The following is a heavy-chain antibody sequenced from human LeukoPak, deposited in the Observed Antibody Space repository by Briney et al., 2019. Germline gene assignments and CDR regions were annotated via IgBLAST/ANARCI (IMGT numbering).Heavy chain of an antibody. J-gene: IGHJ6*03. D-gene: IGHD3-10*01. CDR3: ARDWFEGWLYPPVYYYYYMDV. CDR1: GFTFSSYS. V-gene: IGHV3-21*01. CDR2: ISSSSSYI. Sequence: GGSLRLSCAASGFTFSSYSMNWVRQAPGKGLEWVSSISSSSSYIYYADSVKGRFTISRDNAKNSLYLQMNSLRAEDTAVYYCARDWFEGWLYPPVYYYYYMDVWGKGTTVTISS.